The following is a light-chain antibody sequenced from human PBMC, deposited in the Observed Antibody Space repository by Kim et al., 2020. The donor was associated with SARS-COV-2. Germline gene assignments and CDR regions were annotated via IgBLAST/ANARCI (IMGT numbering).Light chain of an antibody. CDR1: ENINKW. V-gene: IGKV1-5*03. J-gene: IGKJ4*01. CDR3: QQDNAFPLT. Sequence: ASVGDRVTITCRASENINKWLVWYQQKPGKAPKVLIYMASSLESGVPSRFSCSGSGTEFSLTISSPQPDDFATYYCQQDNAFPLTFGGGTKVDIK. CDR2: MAS.